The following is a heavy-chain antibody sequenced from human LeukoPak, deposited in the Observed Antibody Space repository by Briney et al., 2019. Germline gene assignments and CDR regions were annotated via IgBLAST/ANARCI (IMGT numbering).Heavy chain of an antibody. CDR2: IKQDGSEK. V-gene: IGHV3-7*01. Sequence: PGGSLRLSCAASGFTFSSYWMSWVRQAPGKGLEWVANIKQDGSEKYYVDSVKGRFTISKDNAKNSLYLQMNSLRAEDTAVYYCASGYYASRGYFDYWGQGTLVIVSS. CDR1: GFTFSSYW. CDR3: ASGYYASRGYFDY. D-gene: IGHD3-3*01. J-gene: IGHJ4*02.